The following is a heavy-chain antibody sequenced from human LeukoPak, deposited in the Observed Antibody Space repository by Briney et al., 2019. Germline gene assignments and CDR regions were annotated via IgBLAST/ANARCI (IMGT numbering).Heavy chain of an antibody. CDR1: ADSFSSHY. V-gene: IGHV4-59*11. CDR2: ISYIGST. J-gene: IGHJ3*02. Sequence: SETLSLTCAVSADSFSSHYWTWIRQPPGKGLEWIGYISYIGSTNYNPSLKSRVTISIDTSKNQFSLKLSSVTAADTAVYYCARDLVTVTKGFDIWGQGTMVSVS. CDR3: ARDLVTVTKGFDI. D-gene: IGHD4-17*01.